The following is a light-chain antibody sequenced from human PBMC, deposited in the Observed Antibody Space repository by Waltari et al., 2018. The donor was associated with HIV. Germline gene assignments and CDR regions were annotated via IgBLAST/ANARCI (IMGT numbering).Light chain of an antibody. V-gene: IGLV1-40*01. CDR3: QSYDKSMSRSV. Sequence: SVLTQPPSVSGAPGQRVHIPRNWNHPNIGAGYDCHWYQQLPGKAPKLFISDDINRPSGVPDRVSVSRSGTSASLAISGLQAEDEADYYCQSYDKSMSRSVFGGGTKLTVL. CDR2: DDI. J-gene: IGLJ2*01. CDR1: HPNIGAGYD.